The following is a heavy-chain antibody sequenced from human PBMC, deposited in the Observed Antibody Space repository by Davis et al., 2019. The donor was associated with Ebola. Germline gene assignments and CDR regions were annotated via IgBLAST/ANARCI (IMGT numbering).Heavy chain of an antibody. D-gene: IGHD3-3*01. CDR2: IYPGDSDS. CDR1: GYNFTNHF. V-gene: IGHV5-51*01. J-gene: IGHJ3*01. CDR3: ARQVTSDGFFAFDL. Sequence: GESLKISCEGSGYNFTNHFLAWVRQMPGRGLEWMGVIYPGDSDSTYGPSFQGQITFSVDKSTTTAYLQWSSLKASDSGMYYCARQVTSDGFFAFDLWGQGTLVTVSS.